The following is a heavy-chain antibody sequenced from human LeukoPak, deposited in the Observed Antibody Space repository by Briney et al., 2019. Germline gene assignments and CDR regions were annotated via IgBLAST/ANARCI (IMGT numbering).Heavy chain of an antibody. D-gene: IGHD3-10*01. CDR2: INHSGST. CDR1: GGSFSGYY. Sequence: SETLSLTCAVYGGSFSGYYWSWIRQPPGKGLEWIGEINHSGSTNYNPSLKSRVTISVDTSKNQFSLKLSSVTAADTAVYYCAIPYYYGSGSYRAFDYWGQGTLVTVSS. V-gene: IGHV4-34*01. J-gene: IGHJ4*01. CDR3: AIPYYYGSGSYRAFDY.